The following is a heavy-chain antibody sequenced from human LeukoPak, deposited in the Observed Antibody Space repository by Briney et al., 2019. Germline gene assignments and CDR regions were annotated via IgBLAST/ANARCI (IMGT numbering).Heavy chain of an antibody. J-gene: IGHJ6*02. CDR3: ARQSSSLYYYYYGMDV. V-gene: IGHV4-59*08. CDR2: TYYSGST. D-gene: IGHD6-13*01. Sequence: SETLSLTCTVSGGSISSYYWSWIRQPPGKGLEWIGYTYYSGSTNYNPSLKSRVTISVDTSKNQFSLKLSSVTAADTAVYYCARQSSSLYYYYYGMDVWGQGTTVTVSS. CDR1: GGSISSYY.